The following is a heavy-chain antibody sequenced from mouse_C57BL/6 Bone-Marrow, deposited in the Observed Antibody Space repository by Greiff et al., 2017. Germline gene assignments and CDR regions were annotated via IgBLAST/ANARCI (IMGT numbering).Heavy chain of an antibody. V-gene: IGHV1-55*01. Sequence: VQLKQPGAELVKPGASVKMSCKASGYTFTSYWITWVKQRPGQGLEWIGDIYPTSGRTNYNEKFKGKAILTVDTSSNTAYMQLSSLTSEDTAVFYCARSGPLGRSVDYWGQGTTLTVSS. CDR2: IYPTSGRT. CDR3: ARSGPLGRSVDY. D-gene: IGHD4-1*01. J-gene: IGHJ2*01. CDR1: GYTFTSYW.